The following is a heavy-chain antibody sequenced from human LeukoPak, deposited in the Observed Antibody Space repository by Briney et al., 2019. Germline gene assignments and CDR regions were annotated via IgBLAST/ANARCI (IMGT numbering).Heavy chain of an antibody. V-gene: IGHV1-69*13. Sequence: ASVKVSCNASGGTFSSYAISWVRQAPGQGLEWMGGIIPIFGTANYAQKFQGRVTITADESTSTAYMELSSLRSEDTAVYYCARFWVDSSGYYYFDYWGQGTLVTVSS. CDR3: ARFWVDSSGYYYFDY. J-gene: IGHJ4*02. CDR2: IIPIFGTA. D-gene: IGHD3-22*01. CDR1: GGTFSSYA.